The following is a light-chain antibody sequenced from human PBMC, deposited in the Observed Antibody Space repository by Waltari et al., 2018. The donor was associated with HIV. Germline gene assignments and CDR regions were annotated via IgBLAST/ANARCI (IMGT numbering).Light chain of an antibody. CDR2: EVN. CDR1: SSDVGSYNL. V-gene: IGLV2-23*02. CDR3: CSYAGSSTSVV. Sequence: QSVLTQSASVSGSPGQSITISCTGTSSDVGSYNLVSWYQHHPGKAPKLMIYEVNKRPSGVSNRFSGSKSGNAASLTIPGLQAEDEADYYCCSYAGSSTSVVFGGGIKLTVL. J-gene: IGLJ2*01.